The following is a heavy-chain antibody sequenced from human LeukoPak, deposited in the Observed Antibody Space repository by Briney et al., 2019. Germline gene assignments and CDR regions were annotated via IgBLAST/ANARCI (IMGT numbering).Heavy chain of an antibody. V-gene: IGHV3-7*01. CDR2: INPDGHDT. CDR3: TSWGDTTAEYFQR. D-gene: IGHD2-21*02. Sequence: EAGGSLRLSCAASGFTFSSYGMHWVRQAPGKGLEWVAHINPDGHDTYYVDSVKGRFTISRDNAQNSMYLQMNSLRVEDTAVYYCTSWGDTTAEYFQRWGQGTLVTVSS. J-gene: IGHJ1*01. CDR1: GFTFSSYG.